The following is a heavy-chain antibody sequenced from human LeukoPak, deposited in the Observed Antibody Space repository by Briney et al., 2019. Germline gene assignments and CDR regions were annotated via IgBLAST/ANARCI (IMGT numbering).Heavy chain of an antibody. J-gene: IGHJ6*02. CDR2: IYSGGST. D-gene: IGHD1-26*01. V-gene: IGHV3-53*01. Sequence: GGSLRLSCAASGFTVSSNDMSWVRQAPGKGLEWVSVIYSGGSTYYADSVKGRFTISSDNSKNTLYLQMNSLRAEDTAVYYCAREGVGATYYYYGMDVWGQGTTVTVSS. CDR3: AREGVGATYYYYGMDV. CDR1: GFTVSSND.